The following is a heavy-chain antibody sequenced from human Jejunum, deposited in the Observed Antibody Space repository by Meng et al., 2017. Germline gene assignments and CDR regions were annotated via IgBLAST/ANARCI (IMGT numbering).Heavy chain of an antibody. Sequence: QVQLQESGPGLVSPSGTLALTCAVSGGSITGTNWWTWVRQAPGKGLVWIGEIYHSGTTNYNPPLKSRVAISADKSKNQFSLNLYSLSAADTAVYYCATRTRDSFDYWGQGSLVTVSS. CDR3: ATRTRDSFDY. J-gene: IGHJ4*02. CDR2: IYHSGTT. V-gene: IGHV4-4*02. CDR1: GGSITGTNW. D-gene: IGHD1-7*01.